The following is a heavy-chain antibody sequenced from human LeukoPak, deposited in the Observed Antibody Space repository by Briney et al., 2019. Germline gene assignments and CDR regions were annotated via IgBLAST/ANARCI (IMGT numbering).Heavy chain of an antibody. J-gene: IGHJ6*02. Sequence: ASVKVSCKASGYTFTSYDINWVRQATGQGLEWVGVINPYSGNTGYAQKFQGRVTMTRNTSVSTAYMELSSLRSEDTAVYYCARGAHYGSGSYYKGPRRYYYYGMDVWGQGTTVTVSS. CDR3: ARGAHYGSGSYYKGPRRYYYYGMDV. D-gene: IGHD3-10*01. V-gene: IGHV1-8*01. CDR1: GYTFTSYD. CDR2: INPYSGNT.